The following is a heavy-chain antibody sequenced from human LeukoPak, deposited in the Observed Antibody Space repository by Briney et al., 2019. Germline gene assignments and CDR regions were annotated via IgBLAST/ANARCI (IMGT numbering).Heavy chain of an antibody. V-gene: IGHV3-48*03. CDR1: GFTFSNHE. D-gene: IGHD4-23*01. CDR2: ISDSGGTT. CDR3: AIDLMTTVED. Sequence: PGGSLRLSCAASGFTFSNHEMNWVRQAPGKGLEWISYISDSGGTTKYADSVKGRFTISRDNAKNSLYLQMNSLRAEDTAVYYCAIDLMTTVEDWGQGTLVTVSS. J-gene: IGHJ4*02.